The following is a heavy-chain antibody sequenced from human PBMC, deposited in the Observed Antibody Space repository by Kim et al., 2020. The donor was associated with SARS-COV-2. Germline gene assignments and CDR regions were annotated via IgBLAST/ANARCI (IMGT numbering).Heavy chain of an antibody. D-gene: IGHD3-10*01. Sequence: GGSLRLSCAASGFTFSSYAMSWVRQAPGKGLEWVSAISGSGGSTYYADSVKGRFTISRDNSKNTLYLQMNSLRAEDTAVYYCAKTGSYWPYYYGMDVWGQGTTVTVSS. CDR2: ISGSGGST. J-gene: IGHJ6*02. CDR1: GFTFSSYA. CDR3: AKTGSYWPYYYGMDV. V-gene: IGHV3-23*01.